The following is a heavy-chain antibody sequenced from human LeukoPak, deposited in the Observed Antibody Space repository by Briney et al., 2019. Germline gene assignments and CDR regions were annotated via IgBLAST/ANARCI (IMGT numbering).Heavy chain of an antibody. V-gene: IGHV3-23*01. CDR3: AKDRDRYSSSWYDLDY. D-gene: IGHD6-13*01. J-gene: IGHJ4*02. CDR1: GFTFSSYA. Sequence: GGSLRLSCVASGFTFSSYAMSWVRQAPGKGLEWVSALSGSGGSTYYADSVKGRFTISRDNSKNTLYLQMNSLRAEDTAVYYCAKDRDRYSSSWYDLDYWGQGTLVTVSS. CDR2: LSGSGGST.